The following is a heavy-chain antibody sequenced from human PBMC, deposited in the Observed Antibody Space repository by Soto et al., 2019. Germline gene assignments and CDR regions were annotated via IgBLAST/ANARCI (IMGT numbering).Heavy chain of an antibody. V-gene: IGHV4-4*02. Sequence: QVQLQESGPGLVKPSGTLSLTCAVSGGSISSSDWWSWVRQSPGKGLEWIGETYHSGSTNYNPSLKSRGTISVDKSKNQFSLHLSSVTAADPAVYYCARVVRRNWFDPWGQGTLVTVSS. CDR2: TYHSGST. D-gene: IGHD2-15*01. J-gene: IGHJ5*02. CDR1: GGSISSSDW. CDR3: ARVVRRNWFDP.